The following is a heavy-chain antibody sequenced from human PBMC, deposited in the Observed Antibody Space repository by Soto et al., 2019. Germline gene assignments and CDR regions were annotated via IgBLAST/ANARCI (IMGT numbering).Heavy chain of an antibody. D-gene: IGHD3-22*01. CDR1: GFTFSSYA. CDR2: ISGSGGST. J-gene: IGHJ4*02. CDR3: AKGGAMIVVVILLDY. V-gene: IGHV3-23*01. Sequence: EVQLLESGGGLIQPGGSLRLSCAASGFTFSSYAMSWVRQAPGKGLEWVSGISGSGGSTYYADSVKCRFTISRDNSKNTLYLQMNSLRAEDTAIYYCAKGGAMIVVVILLDYWGQGTLVTVSS.